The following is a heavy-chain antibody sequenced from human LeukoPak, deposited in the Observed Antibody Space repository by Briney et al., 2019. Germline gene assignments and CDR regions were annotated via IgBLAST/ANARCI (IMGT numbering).Heavy chain of an antibody. J-gene: IGHJ6*03. Sequence: SETLALTCAVSGGSITRYYWSWIRQPAGKGLEWIGRIYSNGTTFYNPSLKSRVTMSVDTSKNEVSLKLNSVTAADTAVYYCARDPGSYLYYYIDVWGKGTTVTVSS. D-gene: IGHD2-15*01. CDR1: GGSITRYY. V-gene: IGHV4-4*07. CDR3: ARDPGSYLYYYIDV. CDR2: IYSNGTT.